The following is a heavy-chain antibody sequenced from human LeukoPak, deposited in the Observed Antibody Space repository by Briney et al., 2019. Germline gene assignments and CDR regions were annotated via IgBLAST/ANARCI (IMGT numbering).Heavy chain of an antibody. V-gene: IGHV3-30*02. Sequence: GGSLRLSCAASGFIFSSYGMHWVRQAPVKGLEWVAFSRYDGINKYYTDSVKGRFTISRDNAKNTVYLQMNSLRAEDTAMYYCARVEMPRGLVVLIGAFDIWGQGTMVTVSS. CDR3: ARVEMPRGLVVLIGAFDI. CDR1: GFIFSSYG. J-gene: IGHJ3*02. D-gene: IGHD2-21*01. CDR2: SRYDGINK.